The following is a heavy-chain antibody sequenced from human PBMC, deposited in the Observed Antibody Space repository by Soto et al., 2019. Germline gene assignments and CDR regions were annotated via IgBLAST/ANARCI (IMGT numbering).Heavy chain of an antibody. CDR1: GGSISSYY. CDR3: ARFEFADLFFDY. CDR2: IYYSGST. D-gene: IGHD2-21*01. V-gene: IGHV4-59*01. Sequence: PSETLSLTCTVSGGSISSYYWSWIRQPPGKGLEWIGHIYYSGSTNYNPSLKSRVTISADTSKNQFSLKLSSVTAADTAVYYCARFEFADLFFDYWGQGTLVTVSS. J-gene: IGHJ4*02.